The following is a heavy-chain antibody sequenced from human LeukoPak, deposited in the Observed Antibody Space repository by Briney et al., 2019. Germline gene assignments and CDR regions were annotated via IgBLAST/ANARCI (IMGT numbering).Heavy chain of an antibody. V-gene: IGHV1-18*01. D-gene: IGHD2-21*02. Sequence: ASVKVSCKASGYTFTSDGISWGRQAPGQGVEWMGWISAYNGNTNYAQKLQRRVTMTPDTSTRTAYMELRSLRSDDTAVYYCARDCGGDCYSDYWGPGTLVTVSS. CDR2: ISAYNGNT. CDR3: ARDCGGDCYSDY. CDR1: GYTFTSDG. J-gene: IGHJ4*02.